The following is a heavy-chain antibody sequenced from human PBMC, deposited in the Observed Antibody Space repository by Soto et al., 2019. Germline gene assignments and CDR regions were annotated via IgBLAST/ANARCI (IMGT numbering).Heavy chain of an antibody. CDR2: IYYSGST. J-gene: IGHJ6*03. Sequence: SETLSLTCTVSGGSISSGGYYWSWIRQHPGKGLEWIGYIYYSGSTYYNPSLKSRVTISVDTSKNQFSLKLSSVTAAGTAVYYCARGPSLVEYYYYYYYMDVWGKGTTVTVSS. V-gene: IGHV4-31*03. CDR3: ARGPSLVEYYYYYYYMDV. D-gene: IGHD6-6*01. CDR1: GGSISSGGYY.